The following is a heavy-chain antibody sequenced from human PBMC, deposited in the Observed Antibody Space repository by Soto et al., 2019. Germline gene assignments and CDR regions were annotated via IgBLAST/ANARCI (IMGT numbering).Heavy chain of an antibody. V-gene: IGHV4-39*01. CDR2: IYYSGNT. D-gene: IGHD6-6*01. J-gene: IGHJ4*02. CDR1: SASLSSSTYY. CDR3: ASSSPFHY. Sequence: SETLSLTCSVSSASLSSSTYYWSWIRQPPGRGPEWIGSIYYSGNTYYKPSLKSRVSISIDTSRNQFSLKLTSVTAADTGVYYCASSSPFHYWGPGILVTVAS.